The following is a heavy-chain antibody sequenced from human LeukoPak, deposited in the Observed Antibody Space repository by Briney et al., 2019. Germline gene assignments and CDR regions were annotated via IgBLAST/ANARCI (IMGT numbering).Heavy chain of an antibody. Sequence: GASLKISCKGSGYRFTSYWISWVRQMPGKGLEWIGKIDPSDSYIKYSPSFQGHVTISADKSISTAYLQWSSLKASDTAMYYCARHLGITDPFDYWGQGTLVTVSS. CDR2: IDPSDSYI. V-gene: IGHV5-10-1*01. CDR1: GYRFTSYW. J-gene: IGHJ4*02. CDR3: ARHLGITDPFDY. D-gene: IGHD3-16*01.